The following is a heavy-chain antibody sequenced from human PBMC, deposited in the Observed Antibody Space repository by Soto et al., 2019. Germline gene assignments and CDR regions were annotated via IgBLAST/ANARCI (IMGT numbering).Heavy chain of an antibody. CDR3: ARDRFGSTVHYYGMDV. Sequence: SETLSLTCTVSGGSISIGGYYWSWIRQHPGKGLEWIGYIYYSGSTYYNPSLKSRVTISVDTSKNQFSLKLSSVTAADTAVYYCARDRFGSTVHYYGMDVWGQGTTVTVSS. J-gene: IGHJ6*02. CDR2: IYYSGST. D-gene: IGHD4-17*01. CDR1: GGSISIGGYY. V-gene: IGHV4-31*03.